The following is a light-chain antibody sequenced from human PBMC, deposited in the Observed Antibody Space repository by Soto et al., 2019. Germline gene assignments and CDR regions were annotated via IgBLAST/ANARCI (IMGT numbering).Light chain of an antibody. CDR3: VAWDDNLSARV. J-gene: IGLJ3*02. Sequence: QSVLTQPPSLSATPGETVTISCFGSRANIGSSIVHWYQQVPGTAPKHSIYLNNQRPSGVPDRFSGSKSGTSASLVISGLRSEDEADYYCVAWDDNLSARVFGGGTKLTVL. CDR2: LNN. V-gene: IGLV1-47*01. CDR1: RANIGSSI.